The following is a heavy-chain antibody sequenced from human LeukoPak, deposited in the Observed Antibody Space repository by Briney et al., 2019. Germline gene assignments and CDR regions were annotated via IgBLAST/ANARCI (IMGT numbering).Heavy chain of an antibody. D-gene: IGHD1-26*01. CDR2: IYSGGST. CDR3: ARDPVGAIGYGMDV. J-gene: IGHJ6*02. CDR1: GFTVSSNY. V-gene: IGHV3-66*01. Sequence: GGSLRLSCAASGFTVSSNYMSWVRQAPGKGLEWVSVIYSGGSTYYADSVKGRFTISRDTSKNTLYLQMNSLRAVDTAVYYCARDPVGAIGYGMDVWGQGTTVTVSS.